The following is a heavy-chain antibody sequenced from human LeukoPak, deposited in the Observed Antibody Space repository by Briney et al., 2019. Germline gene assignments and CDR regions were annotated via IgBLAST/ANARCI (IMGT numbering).Heavy chain of an antibody. J-gene: IGHJ5*02. CDR2: IYPVNSDT. CDR3: ARIMGYCSGGSCYPNWFDP. D-gene: IGHD2-15*01. Sequence: AGESLKISCKGSGYSFTSYWIGWVRQMPGKGLEWMGIIYPVNSDTRYSPSFQGQVTISADKSVSTAYLQWSSLKASDTAMYYCARIMGYCSGGSCYPNWFDPWGQGTLVTVSS. V-gene: IGHV5-51*01. CDR1: GYSFTSYW.